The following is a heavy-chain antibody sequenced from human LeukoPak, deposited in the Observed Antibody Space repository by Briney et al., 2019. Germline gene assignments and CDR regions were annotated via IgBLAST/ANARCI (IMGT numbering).Heavy chain of an antibody. CDR3: AKGARVGAGRYYFDY. D-gene: IGHD3-10*01. J-gene: IGHJ4*02. CDR2: ISGSGGGT. Sequence: PGGSLRLSCATSGFTFSSSAMSWVRQPPGKGLAWVSTISGSGGGTYYADSVKGRFTISRDNSKNTLYLQMNSLRAEDTAVYYCAKGARVGAGRYYFDYWGQGTLVTVSS. V-gene: IGHV3-23*01. CDR1: GFTFSSSA.